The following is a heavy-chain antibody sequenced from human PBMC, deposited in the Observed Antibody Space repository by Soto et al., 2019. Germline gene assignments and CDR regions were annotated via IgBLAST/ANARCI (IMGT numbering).Heavy chain of an antibody. CDR1: GYTFTSYD. CDR3: AKLYYDFWSALDY. D-gene: IGHD3-3*01. Sequence: ASVKVSCKASGYTFTSYDINWVRQATGQGLEWMGWMNPNSGNTGYAQKFQGRVTMTRNTSISTAYMELSSLRAEDTAVFYCAKLYYDFWSALDYWGQGTLVTVSS. V-gene: IGHV1-8*01. J-gene: IGHJ4*02. CDR2: MNPNSGNT.